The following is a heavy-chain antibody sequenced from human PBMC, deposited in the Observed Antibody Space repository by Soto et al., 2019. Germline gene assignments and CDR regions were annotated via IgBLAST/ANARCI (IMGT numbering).Heavy chain of an antibody. CDR1: GFTFSSYV. V-gene: IGHV3-33*01. J-gene: IGHJ4*02. CDR3: ARGRAAKVVFDY. CDR2: IWYDGSNK. D-gene: IGHD6-25*01. Sequence: GGSLRLSCAASGFTFSSYVMHWVRQSPGKGLEWVAVIWYDGSNKYYADSVKGRFTISRDNSKNTLYLQMNSLRAEDTAVYYCARGRAAKVVFDYWGQGTLVTVSS.